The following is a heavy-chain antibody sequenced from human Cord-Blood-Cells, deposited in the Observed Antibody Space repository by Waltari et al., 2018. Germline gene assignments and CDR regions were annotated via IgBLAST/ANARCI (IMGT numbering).Heavy chain of an antibody. Sequence: QVQLVQSGAEVKKPGASVKVSCKASGYTFTSYGISWVRQAPGQGLEWMGWNMAYNGTPNSAPKLRGRVPMTTDTSTSTAYMELRGLRSDDTAVYCCARDRGARDGYTSLFDYLCQGTLVTVSS. D-gene: IGHD5-12*01. V-gene: IGHV1-18*01. CDR1: GYTFTSYG. J-gene: IGHJ4*02. CDR3: ARDRGARDGYTSLFDY. CDR2: NMAYNGTP.